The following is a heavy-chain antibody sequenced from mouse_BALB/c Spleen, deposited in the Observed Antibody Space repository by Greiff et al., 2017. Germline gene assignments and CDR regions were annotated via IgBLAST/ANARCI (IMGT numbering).Heavy chain of an antibody. V-gene: IGHV14-3*02. J-gene: IGHJ1*01. Sequence: VQLQQSGAELVKPGASVKLSCTASGFNIKDPYMHWVKQRPEQGLEWIGRIDPANGNTKYDPKFQGKATITADTSSNTAYLQLSSLTSEDTAVYYCARGNYYGKGYWYFDVWGAGTTVTVSS. CDR3: ARGNYYGKGYWYFDV. CDR1: GFNIKDPY. CDR2: IDPANGNT. D-gene: IGHD2-1*01.